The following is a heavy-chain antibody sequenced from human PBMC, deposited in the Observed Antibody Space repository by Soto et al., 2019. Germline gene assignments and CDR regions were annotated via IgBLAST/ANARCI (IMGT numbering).Heavy chain of an antibody. CDR2: TYYRSKWYN. V-gene: IGHV6-1*01. CDR1: GDSVSSNSAA. D-gene: IGHD6-25*01. J-gene: IGHJ4*02. Sequence: SQTLSLTCALSGDSVSSNSAAWNWIRQSPSRGLEWLGRTYYRSKWYNDYAVSVKSRITINPDTSKNQFSLQLLSVTPEDTAVYYCAKQQRLRGTYYFDYWGQGTLVTVSS. CDR3: AKQQRLRGTYYFDY.